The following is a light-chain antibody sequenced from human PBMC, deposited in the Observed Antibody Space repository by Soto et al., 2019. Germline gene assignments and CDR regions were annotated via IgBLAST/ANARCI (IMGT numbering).Light chain of an antibody. CDR3: SSYTSSNTYV. V-gene: IGLV2-14*03. J-gene: IGLJ1*01. Sequence: LTYPASGNGVHVPAITISRNRTRSDVGSYNYVSWYQHHPGKVTQLMIYDVSNRPSGVSNRFSGSKSGNTASLTISGLQAEDEADYYCSSYTSSNTYVFGTGTKVTVL. CDR2: DVS. CDR1: RSDVGSYNY.